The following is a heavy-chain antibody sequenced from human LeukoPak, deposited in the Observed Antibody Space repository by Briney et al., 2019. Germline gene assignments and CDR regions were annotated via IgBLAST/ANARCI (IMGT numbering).Heavy chain of an antibody. CDR3: AANLYGSGTSGPFDY. V-gene: IGHV3-30*03. CDR1: GFTFSSYW. D-gene: IGHD3-10*01. J-gene: IGHJ4*02. Sequence: PGGSLRLSCVGSGFTFSSYWMSWVRQAPGKGLEWVAVISYAGSDKYYTDSVKGRFTISRDNSKNTLYLQVSSLRAEDTAVYYCAANLYGSGTSGPFDYWGQGTLVTVSS. CDR2: ISYAGSDK.